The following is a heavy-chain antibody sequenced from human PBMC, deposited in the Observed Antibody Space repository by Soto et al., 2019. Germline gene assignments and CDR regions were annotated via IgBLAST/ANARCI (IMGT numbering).Heavy chain of an antibody. J-gene: IGHJ4*02. Sequence: QVQLVQSGAEVKKPGSSVKVSCKASGGTFSSYAISWVRQAPGQGLEWMGGIVPIFGTANYAQKFQGRVTITADESTSTAYRELSSLTSEDTAVYYCAVGCLRFARDNYFAYWGQGTLVTVSS. CDR2: IVPIFGTA. D-gene: IGHD5-12*01. V-gene: IGHV1-69*01. CDR1: GGTFSSYA. CDR3: AVGCLRFARDNYFAY.